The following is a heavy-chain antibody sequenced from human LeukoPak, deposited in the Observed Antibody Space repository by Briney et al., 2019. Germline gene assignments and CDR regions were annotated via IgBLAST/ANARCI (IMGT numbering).Heavy chain of an antibody. V-gene: IGHV1-46*01. CDR1: GYTFTSYY. D-gene: IGHD2-15*01. J-gene: IGHJ4*02. CDR3: ASGYCSAGSCGTYFDY. CDR2: INPSGGST. Sequence: ASVKVSCKASGYTFTSYYMHWVRQAPGQGLEWMGIINPSGGSTSYAQKFQGRVTMTRDTSTSTVYMELSSLRSEDTAVYYCASGYCSAGSCGTYFDYWGQGTLVTVSS.